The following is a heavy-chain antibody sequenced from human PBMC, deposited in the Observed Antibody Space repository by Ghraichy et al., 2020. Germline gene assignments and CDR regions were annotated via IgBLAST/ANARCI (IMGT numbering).Heavy chain of an antibody. CDR3: ARETSRISMIVVATEAFDV. Sequence: SCTVSGDSVNSGNNFWSWIRQPPGKGLEWIGYIYYSGSTNYNPSLKSRVTISVDTSKNQFSLKLSSVSAADTAVYYCARETSRISMIVVATEAFDVWGQGTMVTVSS. J-gene: IGHJ3*01. V-gene: IGHV4-61*01. D-gene: IGHD3-22*01. CDR2: IYYSGST. CDR1: GDSVNSGNNF.